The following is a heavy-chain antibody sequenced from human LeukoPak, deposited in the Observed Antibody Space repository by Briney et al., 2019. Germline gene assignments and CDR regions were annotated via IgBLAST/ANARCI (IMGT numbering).Heavy chain of an antibody. CDR3: ARHGGSGSFDY. Sequence: TSETLSLTCTVSGGSISSYYWSWIRQPPGKGLEWIGYSSYSGNTTPHPSLKSRVTISVDTSKNQFSLRLGSVTAADTAVYYCARHGGSGSFDYWGQGTLVTVSS. D-gene: IGHD3-3*01. J-gene: IGHJ4*02. CDR1: GGSISSYY. CDR2: SSYSGNT. V-gene: IGHV4-59*08.